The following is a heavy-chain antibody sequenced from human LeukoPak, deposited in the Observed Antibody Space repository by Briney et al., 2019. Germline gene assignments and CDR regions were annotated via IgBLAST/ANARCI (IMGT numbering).Heavy chain of an antibody. J-gene: IGHJ4*02. CDR1: GDSDSSNSAA. D-gene: IGHD2-15*01. CDR2: TYYRSKWYN. V-gene: IGHV6-1*01. Sequence: SQTLSLTCATSGDSDSSNSAAWNWIRQSPSRGLEWLERTYYRSKWYNDYAVSVKSRITINPDTSRNQFSLQLNSVTPEDTAVYYCARACRGGSCHSLDYWGQGTLVTVSS. CDR3: ARACRGGSCHSLDY.